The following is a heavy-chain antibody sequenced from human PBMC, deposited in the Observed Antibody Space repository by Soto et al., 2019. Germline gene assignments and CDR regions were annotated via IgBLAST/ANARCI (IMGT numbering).Heavy chain of an antibody. V-gene: IGHV3-15*01. Sequence: PGGSLRLSCAASGFTFSNAWMSWVRQAPGKGLEWVGRIKSKTDGGTTDYAAPVKGRFTISRDDSKNTLYLQMNSLKTEDTAVYYCTTFDRSYLDAFDIWAKGQWSPSPQ. CDR3: TTFDRSYLDAFDI. D-gene: IGHD2-2*02. CDR2: IKSKTDGGTT. CDR1: GFTFSNAW. J-gene: IGHJ3*02.